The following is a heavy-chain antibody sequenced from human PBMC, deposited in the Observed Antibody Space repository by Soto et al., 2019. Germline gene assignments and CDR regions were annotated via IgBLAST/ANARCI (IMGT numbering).Heavy chain of an antibody. V-gene: IGHV3-53*01. CDR1: GFTVSSNY. CDR3: ARGLGNGDYGDPWDY. D-gene: IGHD4-17*01. J-gene: IGHJ4*02. CDR2: LYSGGAT. Sequence: EVPLVESGGGLIQPGGSLRPSCAASGFTVSSNYMTWVRKAPGKWLERVSLLYSGGATYYADSVKGRFTISRDNSKNVVYLQMNSLRVEDTAVYYCARGLGNGDYGDPWDYCGQGTLVTVSS.